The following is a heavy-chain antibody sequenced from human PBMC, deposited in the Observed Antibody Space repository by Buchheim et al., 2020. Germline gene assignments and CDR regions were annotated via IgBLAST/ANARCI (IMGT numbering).Heavy chain of an antibody. D-gene: IGHD6-13*01. CDR2: IYYSGST. CDR3: ASGYSSSWYRGYGMDV. V-gene: IGHV4-59*01. Sequence: QVQLQELGPGLVKPSETLSLTCTVSGGSISSYYWSWIRQPPGKGLEWIGYIYYSGSTNYNPSLKSRVTISVDTSKNQFSLKLSSVTAADTAVYYCASGYSSSWYRGYGMDVWGQGTT. J-gene: IGHJ6*02. CDR1: GGSISSYY.